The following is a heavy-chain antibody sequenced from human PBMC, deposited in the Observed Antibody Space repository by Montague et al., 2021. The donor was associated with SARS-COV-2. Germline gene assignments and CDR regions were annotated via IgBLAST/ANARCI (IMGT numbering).Heavy chain of an antibody. CDR2: IYYSGST. V-gene: IGHV4-39*07. J-gene: IGHJ6*02. CDR1: GGSISSSSYY. Sequence: SETLSLTCTVSGGSISSSSYYWGWIRQPPGKGLEWIGSIYYSGSTXYNPSLKSRVTISVDTSKNQFSLKLSSLTAADTAVYYCARGRTVTTFYSYYGMDVWGQGTTVTVSS. D-gene: IGHD4-17*01. CDR3: ARGRTVTTFYSYYGMDV.